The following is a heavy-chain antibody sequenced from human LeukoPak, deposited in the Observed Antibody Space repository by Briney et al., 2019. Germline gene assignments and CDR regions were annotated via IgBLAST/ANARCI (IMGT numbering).Heavy chain of an antibody. D-gene: IGHD3-22*01. CDR1: GFTLSSYW. V-gene: IGHV3-74*01. CDR2: IKSGGRT. Sequence: PGGSLRLSCAASGFTLSSYWMHWVRQAPGKGLVWVSRIKSGGRTNYADSVKGRFTISRGNAKNTVSLQMNSLRAEDTGVYYCARAPSEIGGYYPEYFRHWGQGTLVIVSS. CDR3: ARAPSEIGGYYPEYFRH. J-gene: IGHJ1*01.